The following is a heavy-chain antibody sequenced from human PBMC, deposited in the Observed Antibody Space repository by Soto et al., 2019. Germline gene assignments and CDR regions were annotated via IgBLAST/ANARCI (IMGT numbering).Heavy chain of an antibody. CDR3: AREETAWPLAYGLDV. J-gene: IGHJ6*02. Sequence: LRLSCAASGFTFSSFAMHWVRQSPGKGLEWVSSIGTRSDIYYADSVKGRFTISRDNAKNSLSLQMNSLRAEDTGVYYCAREETAWPLAYGLDVWGQGTTVTVSS. CDR2: IGTRSDI. D-gene: IGHD2-21*02. V-gene: IGHV3-21*01. CDR1: GFTFSSFA.